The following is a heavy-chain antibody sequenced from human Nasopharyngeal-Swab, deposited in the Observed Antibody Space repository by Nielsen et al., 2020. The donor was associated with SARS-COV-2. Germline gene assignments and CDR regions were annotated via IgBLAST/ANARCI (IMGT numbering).Heavy chain of an antibody. CDR3: AKDQGGCFPH. J-gene: IGHJ1*01. CDR1: GFTLGDYY. CDR2: ISASGGST. Sequence: GESLKISCVASGFTLGDYYMDWVRQAPGKGLEWVSAISASGGSTYYADSVKGRFTISRDNSKNTLYLQMNSLRAEDTAVYYCAKDQGGCFPHWGQGTLVTVSS. D-gene: IGHD2-15*01. V-gene: IGHV3-23*01.